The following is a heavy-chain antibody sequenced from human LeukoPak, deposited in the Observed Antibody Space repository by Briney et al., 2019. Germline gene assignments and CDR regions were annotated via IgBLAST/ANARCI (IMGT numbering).Heavy chain of an antibody. Sequence: PGGSLRLSCAASGFTFSSYGMHWVRQAPGKGLEWVAFIRYDGSNKYYADSVKGRFTISRDNSKNTLYLQMNSLRAEDTAVYYCAKDPRGLLVVIKGEKYFDYWGQGTLVTVSS. J-gene: IGHJ4*02. CDR3: AKDPRGLLVVIKGEKYFDY. D-gene: IGHD3-22*01. CDR1: GFTFSSYG. CDR2: IRYDGSNK. V-gene: IGHV3-30*02.